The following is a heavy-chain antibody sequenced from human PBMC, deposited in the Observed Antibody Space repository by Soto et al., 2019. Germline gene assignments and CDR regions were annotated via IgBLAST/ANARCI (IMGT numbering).Heavy chain of an antibody. CDR2: IGGSGAGT. D-gene: IGHD6-19*01. J-gene: IGHJ4*02. CDR1: GFTFSSYA. CDR3: ARGGGIAVAGTHLDY. V-gene: IGHV3-23*01. Sequence: EVQLLESGGGWVQPGGSLRLSCAASGFTFSSYAMSWVRQAPGKGLEWVSGIGGSGAGTNYADSVKGRFTISRDNSKNTLYLQMSSLRAEDTAVYYCARGGGIAVAGTHLDYWGQGTLVTVSS.